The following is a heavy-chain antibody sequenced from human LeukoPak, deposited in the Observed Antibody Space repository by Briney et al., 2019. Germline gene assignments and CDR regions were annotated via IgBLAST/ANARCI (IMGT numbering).Heavy chain of an antibody. CDR3: ARDSGWFRFDY. Sequence: GGSLRLSCAASGFIFSSYSMNWVRQAPGKGLEWVSSISSSSSYIYYADSVKGRFTISRDNAKNSLYLQMNSLRAEDTAMYYCARDSGWFRFDYWGQGTLVTVSS. CDR2: ISSSSSYI. CDR1: GFIFSSYS. J-gene: IGHJ4*02. V-gene: IGHV3-21*04. D-gene: IGHD6-13*01.